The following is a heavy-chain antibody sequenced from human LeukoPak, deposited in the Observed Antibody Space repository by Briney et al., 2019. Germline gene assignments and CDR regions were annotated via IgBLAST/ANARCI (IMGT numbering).Heavy chain of an antibody. CDR3: ARNRIVVVPAAISYYYYYGMDV. V-gene: IGHV4-39*07. CDR2: IYYSGST. J-gene: IGHJ6*02. CDR1: GGSISSSSYY. Sequence: PSETLSLTCTVSGGSISSSSYYWGWIRQPPGKGLEWIGSIYYSGSTYYNPSLKSRVTISVDTSKNQFSLKLSSVTAADTAVYYCARNRIVVVPAAISYYYYYGMDVWGQGTTVTVSS. D-gene: IGHD2-2*01.